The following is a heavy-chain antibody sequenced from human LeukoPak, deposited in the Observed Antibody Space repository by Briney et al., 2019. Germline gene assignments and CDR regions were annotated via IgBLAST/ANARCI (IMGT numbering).Heavy chain of an antibody. CDR1: GGSISSSSYY. CDR2: IYYSGST. V-gene: IGHV4-39*01. J-gene: IGHJ4*02. Sequence: PSETLSLTCSVSGGSISSSSYYWGWIRQPPGKGLEWIGSIYYSGSTYYNPSLKSRVTISVDTSKNQFSLKLSSVTAADTAVYYCARQEEWELPIDYWGQGTLVTVSS. CDR3: ARQEEWELPIDY. D-gene: IGHD1-26*01.